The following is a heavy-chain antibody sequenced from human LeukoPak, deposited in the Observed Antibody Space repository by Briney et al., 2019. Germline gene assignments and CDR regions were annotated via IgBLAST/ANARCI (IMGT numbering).Heavy chain of an antibody. D-gene: IGHD6-6*01. J-gene: IGHJ6*04. V-gene: IGHV3-30*18. CDR3: AKTAPEYSSLSSMDV. CDR1: GFTFSSYG. CDR2: ISYDGSNK. Sequence: QPGRSLRLSCAASGFTFSSYGMHWVRQAPGKGLEWVAVISYDGSNKYYADSVKGRFTISRDNSKNTLYLQMNSLRAEDTAVYYCAKTAPEYSSLSSMDVWGKGTTVTVSS.